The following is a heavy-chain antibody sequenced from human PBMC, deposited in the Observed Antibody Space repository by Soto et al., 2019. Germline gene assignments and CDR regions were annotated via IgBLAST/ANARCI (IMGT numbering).Heavy chain of an antibody. Sequence: VASVKVSCKTSGYTFTNFDISWVRQAPGQGLEWMGWVTTDKGKTTYAQKFQSRVTMTTDTSTSTAYMELRSLRSDDTAVYYCATRSPAFDYWGQGTLVTVS. CDR3: ATRSPAFDY. J-gene: IGHJ4*02. CDR2: VTTDKGKT. V-gene: IGHV1-18*01. CDR1: GYTFTNFD.